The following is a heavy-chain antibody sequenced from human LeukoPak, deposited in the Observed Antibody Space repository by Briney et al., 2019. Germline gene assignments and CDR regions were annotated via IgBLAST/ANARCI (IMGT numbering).Heavy chain of an antibody. CDR3: AKSRYVLTLLSAGFDY. V-gene: IGHV3-23*01. J-gene: IGHJ4*02. D-gene: IGHD2-21*02. Sequence: GGSLRLSCAASGFTFSSYAMRWVRQAPGKGLEWVSAISGSGGSTYYADSVKGRFTISRDNSKNTLYLQMNSLRAEDTAVYYCAKSRYVLTLLSAGFDYWGQGTLVTVSS. CDR2: ISGSGGST. CDR1: GFTFSSYA.